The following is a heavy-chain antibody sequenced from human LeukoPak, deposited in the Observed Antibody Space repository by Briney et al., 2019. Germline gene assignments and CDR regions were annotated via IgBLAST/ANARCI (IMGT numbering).Heavy chain of an antibody. Sequence: ASVKVSCKASGYTFTGYYMHWVRQAPGQGLEWMGRINPNSGGTNYAQKFQGRVTMTRDTSISTAYMELSRLRSDDTAVYYCAREGAVRGRSPMGFTHCWGQGTLVTVSS. D-gene: IGHD3-10*01. CDR2: INPNSGGT. CDR1: GYTFTGYY. V-gene: IGHV1-2*06. CDR3: AREGAVRGRSPMGFTHC. J-gene: IGHJ4*02.